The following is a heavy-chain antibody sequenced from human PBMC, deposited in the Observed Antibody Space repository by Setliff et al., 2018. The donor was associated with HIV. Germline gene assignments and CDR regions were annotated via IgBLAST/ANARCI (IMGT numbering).Heavy chain of an antibody. J-gene: IGHJ4*01. CDR3: ARVYYSSGYSLSIPGY. V-gene: IGHV5-51*01. D-gene: IGHD3-22*01. CDR2: IYPGDSDT. CDR1: GYSFTSYW. Sequence: PGESLKISCKGSGYSFTSYWIGWVRQMPGKGLEWMGIIYPGDSDTRYSPSFQGQVTISRDNAKKSLHVQMNSLRAEDTAVYYCARVYYSSGYSLSIPGYWGQGTLVTVSS.